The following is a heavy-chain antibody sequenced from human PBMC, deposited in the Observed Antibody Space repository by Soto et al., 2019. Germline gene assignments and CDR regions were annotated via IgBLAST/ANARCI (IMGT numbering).Heavy chain of an antibody. J-gene: IGHJ5*02. CDR2: IWYDGSNK. V-gene: IGHV3-33*01. CDR1: GFTFSSYG. Sequence: GGSLRLSCAASGFTFSSYGMHWVRQAPGKGLEWVAVIWYDGSNKYYADSVKGRFTTSRDNSKSTLYLQMNSSRAEDTAVYYCARDLRPPWGQGTLVTVSS. CDR3: ARDLRPP.